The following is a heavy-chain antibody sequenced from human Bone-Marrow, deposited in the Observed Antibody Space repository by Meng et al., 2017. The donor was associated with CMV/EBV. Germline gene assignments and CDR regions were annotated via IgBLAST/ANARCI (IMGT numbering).Heavy chain of an antibody. V-gene: IGHV4-34*01. D-gene: IGHD7-27*01. CDR2: INHSGST. Sequence: SQTLSLTCAVHGGSFSGYYWSWIRQPPGKGLEWIGEINHSGSTNYNPSLKSRVTISVDTSKNQFSLKLSSVTAADTAVYYCARVILPGVFDYWGQGTLVTVSS. CDR1: GGSFSGYY. J-gene: IGHJ4*02. CDR3: ARVILPGVFDY.